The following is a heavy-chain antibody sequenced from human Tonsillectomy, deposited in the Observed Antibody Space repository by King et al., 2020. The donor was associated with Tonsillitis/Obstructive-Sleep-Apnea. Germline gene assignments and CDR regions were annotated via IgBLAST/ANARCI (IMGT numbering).Heavy chain of an antibody. Sequence: QLVQSGAELKKPGASVKVSCKASGYTFNNFAMMWVRQAPGQGLEWMGWINTDTGNPTYAPAFTGRFVFSFDTSVRTAYLEIDSLHAEDTAVYYCAREFSSTLWVPDYWGQRTRLTVSS. D-gene: IGHD2-2*01. CDR2: INTDTGNP. CDR3: AREFSSTLWVPDY. CDR1: GYTFNNFA. J-gene: IGHJ4*02. V-gene: IGHV7-4-1*01.